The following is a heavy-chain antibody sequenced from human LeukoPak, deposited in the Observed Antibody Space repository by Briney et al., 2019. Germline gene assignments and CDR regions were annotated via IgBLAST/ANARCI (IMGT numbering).Heavy chain of an antibody. V-gene: IGHV3-23*01. CDR2: ISKDGGGR. D-gene: IGHD3-22*01. CDR1: GFIFNNYG. CDR3: SKGSSGYFVDL. Sequence: GGSLRLSCAASGFIFNNYGLSWVRQAPGKGLEWVAAISKDGGGRNYADFVKGRLTISRDNSKKTLFLQMNSLRAEDTPLYYCSKGSSGYFVDLWGQGTLVTVSS. J-gene: IGHJ5*02.